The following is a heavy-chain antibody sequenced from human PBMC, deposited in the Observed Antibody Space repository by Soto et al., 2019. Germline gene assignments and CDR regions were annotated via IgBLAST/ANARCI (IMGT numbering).Heavy chain of an antibody. V-gene: IGHV1-24*01. CDR3: ATDLKGYSGGWYDYSGMDV. CDR1: GYTLTELS. D-gene: IGHD6-19*01. J-gene: IGHJ6*02. CDR2: FDPEDGET. Sequence: GASVKVSCKVSGYTLTELSMHWVRQAPGKGLEWMGGFDPEDGETIYAQKFQGRVTMTEDTSTDTAYMELSSLRSEDTAVYYCATDLKGYSGGWYDYSGMDVWGQGTTVTVSS.